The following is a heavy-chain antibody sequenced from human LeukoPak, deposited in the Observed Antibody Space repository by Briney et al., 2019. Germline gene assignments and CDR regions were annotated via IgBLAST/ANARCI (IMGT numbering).Heavy chain of an antibody. J-gene: IGHJ4*02. CDR2: IKLDGSEK. D-gene: IGHD3-3*01. CDR1: GFTFSSYW. V-gene: IGHV3-7*04. Sequence: PGGSLRLSCAASGFTFSSYWMSWVRQAPGKGLEWVANIKLDGSEKYYVDSVKGRFTISRDNAKNSLYLQMDSLRSEDTAVYYCAKEIRVLRFLDYLPPFDSWGQGNLVTVSS. CDR3: AKEIRVLRFLDYLPPFDS.